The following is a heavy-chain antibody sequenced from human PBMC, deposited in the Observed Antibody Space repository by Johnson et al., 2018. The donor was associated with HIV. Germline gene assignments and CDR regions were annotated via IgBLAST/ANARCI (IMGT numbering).Heavy chain of an antibody. D-gene: IGHD6-13*01. CDR3: ARAGSSPAANDAFDI. CDR2: INWNGGST. J-gene: IGHJ3*02. CDR1: GFTFSSYG. Sequence: VQLVESGGGVVQPGGSLRLSCAASGFTFSSYGMSWVRQAPGKGLEWVSGINWNGGSTGYADSVKGRVTISRDNAKNSLYLQMNSLRAGDTAVYYCARAGSSPAANDAFDIWGQGTMVTVSS. V-gene: IGHV3-20*04.